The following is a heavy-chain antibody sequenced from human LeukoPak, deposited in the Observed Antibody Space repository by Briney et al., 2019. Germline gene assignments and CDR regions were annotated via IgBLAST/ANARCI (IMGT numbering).Heavy chain of an antibody. V-gene: IGHV3-30*04. CDR2: ISYDGSNK. Sequence: PGGSLRLSCAASGFTFSGYAMHWVRQAPGKGLEWVAVISYDGSNKYYADSVKGRFTISRDNSKNTLYLQMNSLRAEDTAVYYCARTTGTTGYWGPGNLVTVSS. J-gene: IGHJ4*02. CDR3: ARTTGTTGY. CDR1: GFTFSGYA. D-gene: IGHD1-7*01.